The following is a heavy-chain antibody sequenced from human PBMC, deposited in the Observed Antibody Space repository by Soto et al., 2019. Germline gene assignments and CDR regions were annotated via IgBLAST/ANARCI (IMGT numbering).Heavy chain of an antibody. CDR2: ISSSGDRT. CDR1: GFTFSSYV. CDR3: ADPYYDLWSGTGYGMDV. Sequence: GQLLESGGGLVQPGGSLRLSCAASGFTFSSYVMNWFRQAPGKGLEWVSAISSSGDRTYYAASVKGRFTISRDNSKNTLFLQMNSRRAEDTAVYYCADPYYDLWSGTGYGMDVWGQGTTVPVSS. V-gene: IGHV3-23*01. J-gene: IGHJ6*02. D-gene: IGHD3-3*01.